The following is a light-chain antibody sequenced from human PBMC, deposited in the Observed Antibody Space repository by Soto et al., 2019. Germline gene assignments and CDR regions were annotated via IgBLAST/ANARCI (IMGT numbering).Light chain of an antibody. J-gene: IGLJ1*01. CDR1: NTDLGVYGY. Sequence: QSSLAQPASLSGSFGQSSKISCSGPNTDLGVYGYVSWYQHHPGKAPKLLIYDVNNRPSGISDRFSGSKSGDTASLTISGLQAEDEADYFCFSKISGFVYGFGTGTKVTVL. CDR2: DVN. CDR3: FSKISGFVYG. V-gene: IGLV2-14*01.